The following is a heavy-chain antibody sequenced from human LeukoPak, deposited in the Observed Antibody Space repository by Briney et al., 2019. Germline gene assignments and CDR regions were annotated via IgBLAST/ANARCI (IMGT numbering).Heavy chain of an antibody. Sequence: GGSLRLSCAASGFIFSAYAMSWVRQAPGQGLEWVSVIGTGGETHYADSVRGRLTISRNNFKNTLYLQMNSLRAEDTAVYYCAKRVTVTTKYFDSWGQGTLVTVSS. V-gene: IGHV3-23*01. CDR1: GFIFSAYA. D-gene: IGHD4-17*01. J-gene: IGHJ4*02. CDR3: AKRVTVTTKYFDS. CDR2: IGTGGET.